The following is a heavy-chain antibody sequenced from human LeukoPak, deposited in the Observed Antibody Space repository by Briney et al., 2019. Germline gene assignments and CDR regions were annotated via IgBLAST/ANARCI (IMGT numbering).Heavy chain of an antibody. CDR2: IRYDGSNE. J-gene: IGHJ4*02. V-gene: IGHV3-30*02. D-gene: IGHD1-26*01. CDR1: GFTFSSYA. Sequence: GGSLRLSCAASGFTFSSYAMSWVRQAPGKGLEWVAFIRYDGSNEYYADSVKGRFTISRDNSKNRLSLQMNSLRAEDTAVYYCAKVPIVGATSRPFDYWGQGTLVTVSS. CDR3: AKVPIVGATSRPFDY.